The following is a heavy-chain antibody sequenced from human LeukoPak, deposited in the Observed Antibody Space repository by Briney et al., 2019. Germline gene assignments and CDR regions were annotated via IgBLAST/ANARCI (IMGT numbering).Heavy chain of an antibody. CDR1: GFTFSSYG. CDR3: ARVLYGDYSSGFDY. D-gene: IGHD4-17*01. V-gene: IGHV3-33*01. Sequence: GGSLRLSCAASGFTFSSYGMHWVRQAPGKGLEWVAVIWYDGSNRYYADSVKGRFTISRDNSKNTLYLQMNSLRAEDTAVYYCARVLYGDYSSGFDYWGQGTLVTVSS. CDR2: IWYDGSNR. J-gene: IGHJ4*02.